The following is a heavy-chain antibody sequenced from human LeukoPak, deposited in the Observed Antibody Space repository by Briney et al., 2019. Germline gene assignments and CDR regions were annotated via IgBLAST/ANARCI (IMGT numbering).Heavy chain of an antibody. J-gene: IGHJ5*02. CDR3: ARVYGSGSPMGHNWFDP. CDR2: IIPIFGTA. Sequence: ASVKVSCKASGGTFSSYAISWVRQAPGQGLEWMGGIIPIFGTANYAQKFQGRVRITADESTSTAYMELRSLRSEDTAVYYCARVYGSGSPMGHNWFDPWGQGTLVTVSS. CDR1: GGTFSSYA. D-gene: IGHD3-10*01. V-gene: IGHV1-69*13.